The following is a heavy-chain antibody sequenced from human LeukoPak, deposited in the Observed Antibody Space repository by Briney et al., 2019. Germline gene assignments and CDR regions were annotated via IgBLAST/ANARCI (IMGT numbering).Heavy chain of an antibody. J-gene: IGHJ4*02. CDR1: GFTFSSYG. V-gene: IGHV3-30*18. D-gene: IGHD2-2*02. CDR2: ISYDGSDK. Sequence: GRSLRLSCAASGFTFSSYGMHWVRQAPGKGLEWVAVISYDGSDKYYADSVKGRFPISRDNSKNTLYLQMNSLRAEDTAVYYCAKDPGRFVVVPAAIDYWGQGTLVTVSS. CDR3: AKDPGRFVVVPAAIDY.